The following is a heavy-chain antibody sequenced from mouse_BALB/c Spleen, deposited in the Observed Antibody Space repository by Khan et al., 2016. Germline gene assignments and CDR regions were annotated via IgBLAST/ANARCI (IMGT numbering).Heavy chain of an antibody. J-gene: IGHJ4*01. CDR2: ISYSGST. Sequence: EVQLQESGPGLVKPSQSLSLTCTVTGYSITSDYAWNWIRQFPGNKLEWMGYISYSGSTSSNPSLKSRISITRDTSNNQFFLQLNSVTSEDTATDYCARSDYGSKDAMDYWGQGTSVTVSS. V-gene: IGHV3-2*02. D-gene: IGHD1-1*01. CDR1: GYSITSDYA. CDR3: ARSDYGSKDAMDY.